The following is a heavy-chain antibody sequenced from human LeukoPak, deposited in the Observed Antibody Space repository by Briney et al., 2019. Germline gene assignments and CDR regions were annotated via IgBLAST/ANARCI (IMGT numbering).Heavy chain of an antibody. J-gene: IGHJ4*02. CDR1: GFAFSSYW. D-gene: IGHD1-1*01. CDR3: ATATAFDY. Sequence: HPGGSLRLSCAASGFAFSSYWMHWVRQAPGKGLVWVSRIKSDGSTTDYADSVKGRFTISRDNAKNTLYLQMSSLRAEDTAVYYCATATAFDYWGQGALVTVSS. CDR2: IKSDGSTT. V-gene: IGHV3-74*01.